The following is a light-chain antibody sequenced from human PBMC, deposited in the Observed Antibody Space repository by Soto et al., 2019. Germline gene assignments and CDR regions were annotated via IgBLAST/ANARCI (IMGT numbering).Light chain of an antibody. CDR1: SSDVGSY. J-gene: IGLJ3*02. Sequence: QSALTQPASVSGSPGQSITISCTGTSSDVGSYVSWYQQHPGKAPKLMIYEATKRPSGVSNRFSGSISGNTASLTISGLQAEDEADYYCCSYAGSSTGVFGGGTKLTVL. CDR3: CSYAGSSTGV. V-gene: IGLV2-23*01. CDR2: EAT.